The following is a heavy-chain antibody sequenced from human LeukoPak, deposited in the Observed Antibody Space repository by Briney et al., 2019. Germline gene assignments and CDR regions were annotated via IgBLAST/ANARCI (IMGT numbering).Heavy chain of an antibody. V-gene: IGHV3-30*02. D-gene: IGHD3-22*01. CDR2: IRYDESNK. CDR1: GFTFSSFG. Sequence: GGSLRLSCAASGFTFSSFGMHWVRQAPGKGLEGVAFIRYDESNKYYADSVKGRFTISRDNSKNTLYLQMSSLRAEDTAVYYCAKGFDTSGSYPYYSDYWGQGTLVAVSS. CDR3: AKGFDTSGSYPYYSDY. J-gene: IGHJ4*02.